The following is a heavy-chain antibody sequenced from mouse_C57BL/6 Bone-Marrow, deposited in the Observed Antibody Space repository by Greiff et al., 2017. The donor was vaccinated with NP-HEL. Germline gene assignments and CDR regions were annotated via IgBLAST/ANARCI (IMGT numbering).Heavy chain of an antibody. V-gene: IGHV2-2*01. J-gene: IGHJ3*01. D-gene: IGHD1-1*01. CDR1: GFSLTSYG. CDR2: IWSGGST. CDR3: ARLGDYYVSSYDWFAY. Sequence: VQLQQSGPGLVQPSQSLSITCTVSGFSLTSYGVHWVRQSPGKGLEWLGVIWSGGSTDYNAAFISRLSISKDNSKSQVFFKMNSLQADDTAIYYCARLGDYYVSSYDWFAYWGQGTLVTVSA.